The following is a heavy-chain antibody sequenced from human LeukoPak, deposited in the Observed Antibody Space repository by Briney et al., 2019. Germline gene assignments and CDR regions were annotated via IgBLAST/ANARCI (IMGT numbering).Heavy chain of an antibody. CDR1: GFTFSNSA. V-gene: IGHV3-21*06. CDR2: INDVSSHI. D-gene: IGHD3-22*01. CDR3: ARDSTYYLRYGYLDS. Sequence: PGGSLRLSCAASGFTFSNSAMNWVRQAPGKGLEWVSSINDVSSHIYYADSVKGRFTISRNNANNSVSLQMNNLRAEDTAVYYCARDSTYYLRYGYLDSWGQGTLVTVSS. J-gene: IGHJ4*02.